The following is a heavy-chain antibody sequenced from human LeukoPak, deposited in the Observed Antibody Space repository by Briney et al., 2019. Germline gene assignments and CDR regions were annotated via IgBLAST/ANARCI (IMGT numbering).Heavy chain of an antibody. CDR3: ARDHWGYMDV. J-gene: IGHJ6*03. CDR1: GGSISSGSYY. Sequence: SQTLSLTCTVSGGSISSGSYYWSWIRQPAGKGLEWIGRIHTSGSTNYNPSLKSRVTISVDTSKNQFSLKLSSVTAADTAVYYCARDHWGYMDVWGKGTTVIVSS. CDR2: IHTSGST. D-gene: IGHD3-16*01. V-gene: IGHV4-61*02.